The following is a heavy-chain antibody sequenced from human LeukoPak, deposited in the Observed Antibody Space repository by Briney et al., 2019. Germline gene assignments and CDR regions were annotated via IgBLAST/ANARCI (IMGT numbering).Heavy chain of an antibody. CDR3: AREYDSSGYYYVGY. J-gene: IGHJ4*02. V-gene: IGHV1-2*02. CDR2: INPNSGGT. Sequence: ASVKVSCKASGYTFTRYYMHWVRQAPGQGLEWMGWINPNSGGTNYAQKFQGRVTMTRDTSISTAYMELSRLRSDDTAVYYCAREYDSSGYYYVGYWGQGTLVTVSS. CDR1: GYTFTRYY. D-gene: IGHD3-22*01.